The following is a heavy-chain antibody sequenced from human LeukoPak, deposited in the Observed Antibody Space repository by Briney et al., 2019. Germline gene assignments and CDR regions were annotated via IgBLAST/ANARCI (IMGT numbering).Heavy chain of an antibody. J-gene: IGHJ4*02. D-gene: IGHD1-26*01. CDR3: AGGVGATTPYFDY. CDR2: ISSSSSTI. Sequence: GGSLRLSCAASGFTFSSYSMNWVRQAPGKGLEWVSYISSSSSTIYYADSVKGRFTISRDNSKNTLYLQMNSLRAEDTAVYYCAGGVGATTPYFDYWGQGTLVTVSS. V-gene: IGHV3-48*01. CDR1: GFTFSSYS.